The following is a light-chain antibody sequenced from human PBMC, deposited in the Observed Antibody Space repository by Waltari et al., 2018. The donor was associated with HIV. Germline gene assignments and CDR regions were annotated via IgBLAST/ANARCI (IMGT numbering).Light chain of an antibody. CDR3: SSYTSSSTVV. Sequence: QSALTQPASVSGSAGQSITSSCNGTRREDGDDKEVSWYQLHTGKAPTLMIYDVSNRPSGVSDLFSGSKSANTASLTISGLQAEDEAHYYCSSYTSSSTVVFGGVTKLTVL. J-gene: IGLJ2*01. V-gene: IGLV2-14*03. CDR1: RREDGDDKE. CDR2: DVS.